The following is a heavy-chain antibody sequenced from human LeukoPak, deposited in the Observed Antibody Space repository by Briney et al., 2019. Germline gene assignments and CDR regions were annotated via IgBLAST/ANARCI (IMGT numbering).Heavy chain of an antibody. J-gene: IGHJ4*02. Sequence: GASVKVSCKASGYTFTSYDINWVRQATGQGLEWMAWMNPNNGQTDVAQKFQGRVTMTRDTSISTAYMELSSLRSDDTAVYYCARGLYPSGNYPPDYWGQGTLVTVSS. CDR2: MNPNNGQT. CDR1: GYTFTSYD. D-gene: IGHD3-10*01. CDR3: ARGLYPSGNYPPDY. V-gene: IGHV1-8*01.